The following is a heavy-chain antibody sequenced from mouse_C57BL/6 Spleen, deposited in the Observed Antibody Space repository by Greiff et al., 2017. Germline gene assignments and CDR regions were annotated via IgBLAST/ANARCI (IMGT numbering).Heavy chain of an antibody. CDR2: IYPGDGDT. V-gene: IGHV1-82*01. CDR3: ARTLYYYGSSHAMDY. J-gene: IGHJ4*01. CDR1: GYAFSSSW. D-gene: IGHD1-1*01. Sequence: VQLQQSGPELVKPGASVKISCKASGYAFSSSWMNWVKQRPGKGLEWIGRIYPGDGDTNYNGKFKGKATLTADKSSSTAYMQLSSLTSEDSAVYFCARTLYYYGSSHAMDYWGQGTSVTVSS.